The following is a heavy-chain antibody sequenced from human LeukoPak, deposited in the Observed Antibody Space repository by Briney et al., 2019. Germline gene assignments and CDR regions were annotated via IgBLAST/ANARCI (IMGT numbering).Heavy chain of an antibody. CDR3: ARDAPSYYDFWSLMDV. J-gene: IGHJ6*02. CDR2: IYTSGST. CDR1: GGSISSYY. D-gene: IGHD3-3*01. V-gene: IGHV4-4*07. Sequence: SETLSLTCTVSGGSISSYYWSWIRQPAGKGLEWIGRIYTSGSTNYNPSLKSRVTMSVDTSKNQFSLKLSSVTAADTAVYYCARDAPSYYDFWSLMDVWGQGTTVTASS.